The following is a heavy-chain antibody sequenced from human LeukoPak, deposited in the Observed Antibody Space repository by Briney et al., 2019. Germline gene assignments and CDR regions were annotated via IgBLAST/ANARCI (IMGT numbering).Heavy chain of an antibody. CDR3: ARDKRDWLRLKRHYYGMDV. J-gene: IGHJ6*02. D-gene: IGHD3/OR15-3a*01. CDR2: IYTSGST. Sequence: SETLSLTCTVSGGSISSYYWSWIRQPAGKGLEWIGRIYTSGSTNYNPSLKSRVTMSVDTSKNQFCLKLSSVTAADTAVYYCARDKRDWLRLKRHYYGMDVRGQGTTVTVSS. V-gene: IGHV4-4*07. CDR1: GGSISSYY.